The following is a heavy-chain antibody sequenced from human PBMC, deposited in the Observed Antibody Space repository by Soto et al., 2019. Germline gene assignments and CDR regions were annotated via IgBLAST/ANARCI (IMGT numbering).Heavy chain of an antibody. CDR3: ARFSGYYSDY. V-gene: IGHV3-64*01. Sequence: EVQLVESGGGLVQPGGSLRLSCAASGFTFSSYAMHWVRQAPGKGLEYVSAISSNGGGTYYANSVKGRFTISRDNSKNTLYLQMGSLRAEDMAVYCCARFSGYYSDYWGQGTLVTVSS. CDR1: GFTFSSYA. D-gene: IGHD3-22*01. J-gene: IGHJ4*02. CDR2: ISSNGGGT.